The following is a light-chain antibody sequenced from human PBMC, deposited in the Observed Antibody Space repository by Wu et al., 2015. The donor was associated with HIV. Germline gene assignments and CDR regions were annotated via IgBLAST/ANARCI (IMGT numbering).Light chain of an antibody. CDR1: QGISSW. CDR2: KAS. CDR3: QQYSSYQNS. Sequence: DIHMTQSPSTLSASVGDRVTITCRASQGISSWLAWYQQKPGQPPKLLIYKASTLESGVPSRFSGRGSGTEFTLSISSLQPDDFATYYCQQYSSYQNSFGQGTKLEIK. J-gene: IGKJ2*03. V-gene: IGKV1-5*03.